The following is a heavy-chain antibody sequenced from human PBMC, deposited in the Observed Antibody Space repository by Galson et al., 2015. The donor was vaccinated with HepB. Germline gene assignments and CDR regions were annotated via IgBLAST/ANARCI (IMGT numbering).Heavy chain of an antibody. CDR1: GFTFNNHA. J-gene: IGHJ4*02. CDR3: ARASPYGTTWHGANDY. D-gene: IGHD1-14*01. V-gene: IGHV3-23*01. CDR2: IRGGNGDK. Sequence: SLRLSCAASGFTFNNHALTWVRQAPEKGLEWVSAIRGGNGDKFYADSVKGRFTISRDSSKSTLYLQMNSLKVEDTAVYYCARASPYGTTWHGANDYWGQGTLVTVSS.